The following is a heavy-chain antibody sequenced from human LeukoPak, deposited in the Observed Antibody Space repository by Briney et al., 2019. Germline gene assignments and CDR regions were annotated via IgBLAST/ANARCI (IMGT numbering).Heavy chain of an antibody. D-gene: IGHD6-13*01. CDR2: IYYSGTT. CDR3: ARGVYIAAAQYAY. Sequence: PSETLSLTCTVSGGSISSSSYYWGWIRQPPGKGLEWIGYIYYSGTTNYNPSLKSRVTISVDTSKNQFSLKLSSVTAADTAAYYCARGVYIAAAQYAYWGQGPLVTVSS. J-gene: IGHJ4*02. CDR1: GGSISSSSYY. V-gene: IGHV4-61*05.